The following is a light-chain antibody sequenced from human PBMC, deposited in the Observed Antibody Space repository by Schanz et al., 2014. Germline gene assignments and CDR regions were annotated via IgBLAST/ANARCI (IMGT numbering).Light chain of an antibody. J-gene: IGKJ1*01. V-gene: IGKV3-15*01. CDR1: QSVSTN. CDR2: GAS. CDR3: QQYKSWPPTLT. Sequence: EIVLTQSPGTLSLSLGEGATLSCRASQSVSTNLAWHQQKPGQAPRLLIYGASTRAAGIPARFSGSGSGTEFTLTISSLQSEDFAVYYCQQYKSWPPTLTFGQGTRVEIK.